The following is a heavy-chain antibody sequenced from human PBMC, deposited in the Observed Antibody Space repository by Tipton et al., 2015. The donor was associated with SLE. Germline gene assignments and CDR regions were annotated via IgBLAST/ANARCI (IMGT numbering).Heavy chain of an antibody. CDR3: ARVGARPKPY. V-gene: IGHV3-48*01. CDR1: GSTFSSYS. Sequence: SLRLSCAASGSTFSSYSMNWARQAPGKGLEWVSSISSSISTIYYADSVKGRFTISRDNVKNSLYLQMNSLRAEDTAVYYCARVGARPKPYWGQGTLVTVSS. CDR2: ISSSISTI. D-gene: IGHD6-6*01. J-gene: IGHJ4*02.